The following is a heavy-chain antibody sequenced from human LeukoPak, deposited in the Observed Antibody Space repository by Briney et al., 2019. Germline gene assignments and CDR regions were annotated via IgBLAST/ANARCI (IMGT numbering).Heavy chain of an antibody. CDR1: GFTFSSYS. Sequence: EGSLRLSCAASGFTFSSYSMNWVRQAPGKGLEWVSSISSSSSYIYYADSVKGRFTISRDNAKNSLYLQMNSLRAEDTAVYYCARERLQLGLFDYWGQGTLVTVSS. J-gene: IGHJ4*02. V-gene: IGHV3-21*01. CDR2: ISSSSSYI. D-gene: IGHD5-24*01. CDR3: ARERLQLGLFDY.